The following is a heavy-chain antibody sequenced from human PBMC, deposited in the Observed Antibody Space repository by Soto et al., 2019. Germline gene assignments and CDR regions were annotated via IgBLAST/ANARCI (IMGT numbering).Heavy chain of an antibody. Sequence: QIQLVQSGAEVKKPGASVKVSCKASGYIFTSQGISWVRQAPGQGLEWMGWISTYNGNPNYAQKLQGRVTMTTNTSTTTAFLALMSLTSEDTAVYYFARVRTRALDYWGQGTPVIVSS. CDR2: ISTYNGNP. D-gene: IGHD1-7*01. CDR1: GYIFTSQG. V-gene: IGHV1-18*01. CDR3: ARVRTRALDY. J-gene: IGHJ4*02.